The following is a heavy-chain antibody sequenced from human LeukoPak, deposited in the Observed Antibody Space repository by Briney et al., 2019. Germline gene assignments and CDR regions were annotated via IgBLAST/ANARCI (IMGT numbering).Heavy chain of an antibody. CDR3: GRDPTYRNYFDS. J-gene: IGHJ4*02. CDR1: GNSLNNYL. Sequence: ASVKVSCKASGNSLNNYLMHWVRQAPGQGLEWLGIIRPGGDGPSYAQKFQGRVTMTRDMSTSTVYMELSSLTSDDTAVYYCGRDPTYRNYFDSWGQGTLVTVSS. CDR2: IRPGGDGP. D-gene: IGHD1-1*01. V-gene: IGHV1-46*02.